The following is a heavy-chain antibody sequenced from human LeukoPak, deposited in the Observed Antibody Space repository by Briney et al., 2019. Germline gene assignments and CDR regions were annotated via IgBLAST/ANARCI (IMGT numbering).Heavy chain of an antibody. Sequence: GGSLRLSCAASGFIFSSYSMNWVRQAPGKGLEWVSAISGSGGSTYYADSVKGRFTISRDDSRNTLSLQMNSLRVEDTAVYYCARDLAWGAFDYWGQGILVAASS. J-gene: IGHJ4*02. D-gene: IGHD7-27*01. CDR2: ISGSGGST. CDR3: ARDLAWGAFDY. CDR1: GFIFSSYS. V-gene: IGHV3-23*01.